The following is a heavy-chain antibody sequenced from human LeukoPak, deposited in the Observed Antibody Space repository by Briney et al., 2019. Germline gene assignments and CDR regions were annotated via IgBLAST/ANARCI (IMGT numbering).Heavy chain of an antibody. V-gene: IGHV4-59*07. CDR2: IYYSGST. CDR3: ARSGRWLQLEGFDY. Sequence: SVTLSLTCTVSGGSISIYYWSCTPHPPGKGLVWIGYIYYSGSTNYNPSLKSRVTISVDTSKNQFSLKLSSVTAADTAVYYCARSGRWLQLEGFDYWGQGTLVTVSS. CDR1: GGSISIYY. J-gene: IGHJ4*02. D-gene: IGHD5-24*01.